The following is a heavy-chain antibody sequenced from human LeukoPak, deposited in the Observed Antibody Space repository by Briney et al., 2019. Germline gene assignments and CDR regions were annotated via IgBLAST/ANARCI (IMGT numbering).Heavy chain of an antibody. V-gene: IGHV4-59*01. CDR2: IYYSGST. J-gene: IGHJ4*02. CDR3: ARVHYSASGLSSSFDY. Sequence: PSETLSLTCTVSGGSINSYYWSWIRQPPGKGLEWIGYIYYSGSTNYSPSLKGRVTISVDTSKNQFSLKLSSVTAADTAVYYCARVHYSASGLSSSFDYWGQGTLVTVSS. CDR1: GGSINSYY. D-gene: IGHD3-10*01.